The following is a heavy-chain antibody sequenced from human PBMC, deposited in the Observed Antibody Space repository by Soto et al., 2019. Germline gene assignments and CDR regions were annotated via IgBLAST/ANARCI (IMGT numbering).Heavy chain of an antibody. CDR2: ISFDGGNK. CDR1: GFTFSRYV. Sequence: QVLLVESGGGVVQPGTSLRLSCAASGFTFSRYVMHWVRQAPGRGLEWVGLISFDGGNKRYADSVKGRFTISRDNSRDTLYLQMNSLRAEDTAVYYCAKVVIALFDGYDIWGQGTLVTVSS. CDR3: AKVVIALFDGYDI. V-gene: IGHV3-30*18. D-gene: IGHD2-21*01. J-gene: IGHJ3*02.